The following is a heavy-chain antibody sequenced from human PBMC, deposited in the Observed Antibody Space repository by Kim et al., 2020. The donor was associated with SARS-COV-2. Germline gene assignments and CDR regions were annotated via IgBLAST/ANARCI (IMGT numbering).Heavy chain of an antibody. Sequence: NSNPSLKSRVTISVDTSKNQFSLKLSSVTAADTAVYYCAAPSIAARRFYYWGQGTLVTVSS. D-gene: IGHD6-6*01. J-gene: IGHJ4*02. V-gene: IGHV4-34*01. CDR3: AAPSIAARRFYY.